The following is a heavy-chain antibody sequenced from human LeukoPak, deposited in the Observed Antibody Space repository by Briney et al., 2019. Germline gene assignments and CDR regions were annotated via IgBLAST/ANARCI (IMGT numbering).Heavy chain of an antibody. CDR1: GYTFTSYG. Sequence: ASVKVSCKASGYTFTSYGISWVRQAPGQGLEWMGWISAYNGNTNYAQKLQGRVTMTTDTSTSTAYMELRSLRSDDTAVYYCASQNWNYHSFDYWGQGSLVTVSS. J-gene: IGHJ4*02. CDR3: ASQNWNYHSFDY. V-gene: IGHV1-18*01. D-gene: IGHD1-7*01. CDR2: ISAYNGNT.